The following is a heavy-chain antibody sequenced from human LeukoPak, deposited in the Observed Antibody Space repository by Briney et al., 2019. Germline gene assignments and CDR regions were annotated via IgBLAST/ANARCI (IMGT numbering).Heavy chain of an antibody. CDR3: ARTSLWFGELDSFDY. Sequence: SETLSLTCTVSGGSISGYYWSWIRQPPGKGLEWIGYISYSGSTNYNPSLKSRVTISVDTSKNQFSLRLSSVTAADTAVYYCARTSLWFGELDSFDYWGQGTLVTASS. V-gene: IGHV4-59*08. CDR2: ISYSGST. J-gene: IGHJ4*02. D-gene: IGHD3-10*01. CDR1: GGSISGYY.